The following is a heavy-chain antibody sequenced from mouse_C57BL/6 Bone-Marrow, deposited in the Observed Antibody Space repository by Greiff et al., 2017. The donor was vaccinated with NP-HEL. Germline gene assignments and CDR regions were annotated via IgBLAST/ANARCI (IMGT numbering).Heavy chain of an antibody. CDR2: INPNNGGT. J-gene: IGHJ4*01. V-gene: IGHV1-26*01. D-gene: IGHD2-4*01. CDR1: GYTFTDYY. CDR3: ERATYYDYDGDMDY. Sequence: VQLQQSGPELVKPGASVKISCKASGYTFTDYYVNWVKQSHGKSLEWIGDINPNNGGTSYNQKFKGKATLTVDKSSSTAYMELRSLTSEDSAVYYCERATYYDYDGDMDYGGQGTSVTVSA.